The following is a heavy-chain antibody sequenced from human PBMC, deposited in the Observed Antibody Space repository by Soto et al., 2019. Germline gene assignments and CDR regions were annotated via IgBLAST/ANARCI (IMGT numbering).Heavy chain of an antibody. CDR1: GFTFSSYA. CDR2: ISYDGSKK. Sequence: QVQLVESGGGVVQPGRSLRLSCAASGFTFSSYARHWVRQAPGKGLEWVAVISYDGSKKYYADSVKGRFTISRDNSKNTLYLQMNSLRAEDTAVYYCARDEIRFSWAYGMDVWGQGTTVTVSS. CDR3: ARDEIRFSWAYGMDV. V-gene: IGHV3-30-3*01. J-gene: IGHJ6*02. D-gene: IGHD3-3*01.